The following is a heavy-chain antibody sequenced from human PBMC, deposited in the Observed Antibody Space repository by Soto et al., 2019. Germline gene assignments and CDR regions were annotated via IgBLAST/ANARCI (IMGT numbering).Heavy chain of an antibody. Sequence: QVQLVQSGAEAKKPGASVKVSCKASGYTFINYGISWVRQAPGQGLEWMGWLSASNGNTNYAQKFQGRVTMTTDTSTSTAYMELRSLRSDDTAVYYCAVGYSRSWYLDYWGQGTLVTVSS. CDR2: LSASNGNT. D-gene: IGHD6-13*01. V-gene: IGHV1-18*04. J-gene: IGHJ4*02. CDR3: AVGYSRSWYLDY. CDR1: GYTFINYG.